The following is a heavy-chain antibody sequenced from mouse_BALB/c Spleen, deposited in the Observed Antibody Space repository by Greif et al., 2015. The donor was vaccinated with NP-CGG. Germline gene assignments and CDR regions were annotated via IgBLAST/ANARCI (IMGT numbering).Heavy chain of an antibody. CDR1: GFTFSSYG. CDR2: ISGGGSYT. Sequence: EVQVVESGGGLVKPGGSLKLSCAASGFTFSSYGMSWVRQTPEKRLEWVATISGGGSYTYYPDSVKGRFTISRDNAKNNLHLQMSSLRSEDTELYYCASLALFAYWGQGTLVTVSA. J-gene: IGHJ3*01. V-gene: IGHV5-9-2*01. CDR3: ASLALFAY.